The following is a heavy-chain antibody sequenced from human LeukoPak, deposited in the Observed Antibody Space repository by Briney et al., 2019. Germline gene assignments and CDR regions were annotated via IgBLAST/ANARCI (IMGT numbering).Heavy chain of an antibody. V-gene: IGHV3-11*01. CDR1: EFTFSDYY. CDR3: AREPLRYFDGGYFDY. Sequence: GGSLRLSCVVSEFTFSDYYMSWIRQVPGKGLEWISYISGSGATIYYAAYVKGRFTITRDNAKNSLYMQMNDLRSGDTAVYYCAREPLRYFDGGYFDYWGQGTLVTVSS. CDR2: ISGSGATI. J-gene: IGHJ4*02. D-gene: IGHD3-9*01.